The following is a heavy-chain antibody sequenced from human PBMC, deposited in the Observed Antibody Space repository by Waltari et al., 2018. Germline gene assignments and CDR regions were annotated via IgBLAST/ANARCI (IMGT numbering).Heavy chain of an antibody. CDR1: GGSISSSNW. J-gene: IGHJ5*02. Sequence: QVQLQESGPGLVKPSGTLSLTCAVSGGSISSSNWWSWVRQPPGKGLEWIGEIYHSGSTTYNPSLKSRVTISLDKSKNQFSLKLSSVTAADTAVYYCARGLSSIAARRWFDPWGQGTRVTVSS. CDR3: ARGLSSIAARRWFDP. D-gene: IGHD6-6*01. CDR2: IYHSGST. V-gene: IGHV4-4*02.